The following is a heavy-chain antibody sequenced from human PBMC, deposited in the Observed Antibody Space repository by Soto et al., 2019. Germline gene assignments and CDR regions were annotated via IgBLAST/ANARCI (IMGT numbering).Heavy chain of an antibody. V-gene: IGHV1-2*02. CDR1: GYTFTGYY. D-gene: IGHD6-6*01. CDR3: ARSLSTIGARPDY. Sequence: QVQLVQSGAEVKKPGASVKVSCKASGYTFTGYYLHWVRQAPGQGLEYMGWINPNTGGTKYTQKFQSRVTMTRDTSTSTAYMELSSLSSDDTAVFYCARSLSTIGARPDYWGQGTLVTVSS. CDR2: INPNTGGT. J-gene: IGHJ4*02.